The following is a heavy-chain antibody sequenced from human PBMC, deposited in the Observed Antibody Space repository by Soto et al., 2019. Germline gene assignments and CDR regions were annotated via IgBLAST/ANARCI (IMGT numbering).Heavy chain of an antibody. CDR3: ARVKRIAAAGSSYWYGDR. J-gene: IGHJ2*01. V-gene: IGHV1-8*01. Sequence: QVQLVKSGAEVKKPGASVKVSCKASGYTFTSYDINWVRQATGQGLEWMGWMNPNSGNTGYAQKFQGRVTMTRNTSISTAYMELSSLRSEDTAVYYCARVKRIAAAGSSYWYGDRCARCTLVTVS. D-gene: IGHD6-13*01. CDR2: MNPNSGNT. CDR1: GYTFTSYD.